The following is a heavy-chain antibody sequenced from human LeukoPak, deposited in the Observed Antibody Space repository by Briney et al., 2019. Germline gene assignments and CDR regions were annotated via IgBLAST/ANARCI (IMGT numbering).Heavy chain of an antibody. Sequence: GGSLRLSCAASGFTFSDYSMNWVRQAPGKGLEWLSSISSSGSTIYYADSVKGRFTISRDNAKNSLYLQMNSLRAEDTAVYYCARADTAMVYDYWGQGTLVTVSS. V-gene: IGHV3-48*04. CDR2: ISSSGSTI. CDR3: ARADTAMVYDY. J-gene: IGHJ4*02. D-gene: IGHD5-18*01. CDR1: GFTFSDYS.